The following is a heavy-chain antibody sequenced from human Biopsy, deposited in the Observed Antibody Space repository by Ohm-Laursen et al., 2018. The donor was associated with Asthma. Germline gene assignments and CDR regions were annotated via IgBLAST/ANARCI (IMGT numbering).Heavy chain of an antibody. CDR2: ISYDGNHK. D-gene: IGHD5-12*01. V-gene: IGHV3-30*18. J-gene: IGHJ4*02. CDR1: GFMFRSFG. Sequence: SLRLSCAAPGFMFRSFGMHWVRQAPGKGLEWVAVISYDGNHKFYEDSVKGRFTISRDNSKNTPYLQMNSLRTEDTAVYYCAKRRGYSGHDNDYWGQGTLVIVSS. CDR3: AKRRGYSGHDNDY.